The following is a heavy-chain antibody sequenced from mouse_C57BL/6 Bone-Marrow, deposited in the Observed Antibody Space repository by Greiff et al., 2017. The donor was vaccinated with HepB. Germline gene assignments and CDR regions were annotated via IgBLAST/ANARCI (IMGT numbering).Heavy chain of an antibody. CDR1: GFTFSNYW. D-gene: IGHD2-3*01. CDR2: IRLKSDNYAT. J-gene: IGHJ2*01. Sequence: EVKLVESGGGLVQPGGSMKLSCVASGFTFSNYWMNWVRQSPEKGLEWVAQIRLKSDNYATHYAESVKGMFTISRDDSKSSVYLQMNNLRAEDTGIYYCTVDGYYYFDYWGQGTTLTVSS. V-gene: IGHV6-3*01. CDR3: TVDGYYYFDY.